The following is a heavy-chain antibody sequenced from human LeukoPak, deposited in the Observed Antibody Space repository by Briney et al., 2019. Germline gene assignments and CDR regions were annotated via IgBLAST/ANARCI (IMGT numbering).Heavy chain of an antibody. CDR3: ARVVGIMIVVVVDY. CDR1: GYTFTSYG. J-gene: IGHJ4*02. CDR2: ISAYNGDT. D-gene: IGHD3-22*01. V-gene: IGHV1-18*01. Sequence: ASVKVSCKASGYTFTSYGISWVRQAPGQGLEWMGWISAYNGDTNYAQKLQGRVTMTTDTSTSTAYMELRSLRSDDTAVYYCARVVGIMIVVVVDYWGQGTLVTVSS.